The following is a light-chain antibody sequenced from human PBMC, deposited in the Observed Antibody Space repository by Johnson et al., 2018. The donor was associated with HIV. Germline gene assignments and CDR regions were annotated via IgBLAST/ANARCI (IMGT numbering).Light chain of an antibody. CDR2: DND. Sequence: HSVFTQPPSVSAAPGQDVIISCSGSTSNVGNNFVSWYQHFPGRAPKLLIYDNDKRPSGIPDRFSGSKSGTSATLGITGLQTGDEADYYCETWDKSLNTGAVFGTGTKVTVL. J-gene: IGLJ1*01. CDR3: ETWDKSLNTGAV. CDR1: TSNVGNNF. V-gene: IGLV1-51*01.